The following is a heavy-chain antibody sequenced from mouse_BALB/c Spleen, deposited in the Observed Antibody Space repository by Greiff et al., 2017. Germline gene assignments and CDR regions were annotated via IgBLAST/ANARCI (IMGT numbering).Heavy chain of an antibody. CDR1: GFTFSDFY. D-gene: IGHD1-1*01. CDR3: ARREYYGYFDD. CDR2: SRNKANDYTT. J-gene: IGHJ2*01. V-gene: IGHV7-1*02. Sequence: DVMLVESGGGLVQPGGSLRLSCATSGFTFSDFYMEWVRQPPGKRLEWIAASRNKANDYTTEYSASVKGRFIVSRDTSQSILYLQMNALRAEDTAIYYCARREYYGYFDDWGQGTTLTVSS.